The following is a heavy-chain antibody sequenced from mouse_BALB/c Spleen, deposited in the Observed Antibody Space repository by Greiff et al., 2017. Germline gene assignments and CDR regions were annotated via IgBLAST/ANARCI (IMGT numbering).Heavy chain of an antibody. CDR1: GYTFTSYY. J-gene: IGHJ3*01. CDR3: TEGNYVGAWFAY. CDR2: FNPSNGGT. V-gene: IGHV1S81*02. Sequence: QVQLQQSGAELVKPGASVKLSCQASGYTFTSYYMYWVKQRPGQGLEWIGEFNPSNGGTNFNEKFKSKATLTVDKSSSTAYMQLSSLTSEDSAVYYGTEGNYVGAWFAYWGQGTLVTVSA. D-gene: IGHD2-1*01.